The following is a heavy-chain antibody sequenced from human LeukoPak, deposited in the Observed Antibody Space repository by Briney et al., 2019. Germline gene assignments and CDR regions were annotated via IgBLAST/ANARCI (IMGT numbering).Heavy chain of an antibody. J-gene: IGHJ5*02. Sequence: SETLSLTCTVSGGSISSYYWSWIRQPPGKGLEWIGYIYYSGSTNYNPSLKSRVTISVDTSKIQFSLKLSSVTAADTAVYYCARSGYSSSHNWFDPWGQGTLVTVSS. V-gene: IGHV4-59*08. CDR3: ARSGYSSSHNWFDP. CDR1: GGSISSYY. D-gene: IGHD6-13*01. CDR2: IYYSGST.